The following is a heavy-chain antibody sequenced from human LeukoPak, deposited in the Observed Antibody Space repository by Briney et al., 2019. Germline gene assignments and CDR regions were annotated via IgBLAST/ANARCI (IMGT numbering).Heavy chain of an antibody. CDR2: IYHSGST. J-gene: IGHJ1*01. CDR1: GGSISSGGYY. Sequence: PSETLSLTCTVSGGSISSGGYYWSWIRQPPGKGLEWIGYIYHSGSTYYNPSLKSRVTISVDRSKNQFSLKLSSVTAADTAVYYCARSGYSGYDPGASLGYFQHWGQGTLVTVSS. D-gene: IGHD5-12*01. V-gene: IGHV4-30-2*01. CDR3: ARSGYSGYDPGASLGYFQH.